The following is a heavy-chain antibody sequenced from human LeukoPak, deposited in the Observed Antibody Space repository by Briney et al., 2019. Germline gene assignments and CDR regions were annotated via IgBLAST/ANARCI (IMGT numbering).Heavy chain of an antibody. V-gene: IGHV3-23*01. CDR1: GFTFSSYT. CDR3: AKTPYCYDRISIPGRFDP. D-gene: IGHD3-22*01. CDR2: ISGSGGRT. Sequence: GGSLRLSCAASGFTFSSYTMTWVRQAPGKGLEWVSAISGSGGRTYYADSVKGRFTISRDNSKNTLYLQMNSLRAEDTAVYYCAKTPYCYDRISIPGRFDPWGQGTLVTVFS. J-gene: IGHJ5*02.